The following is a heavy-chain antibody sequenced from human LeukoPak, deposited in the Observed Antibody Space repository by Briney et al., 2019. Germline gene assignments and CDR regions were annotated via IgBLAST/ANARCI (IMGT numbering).Heavy chain of an antibody. J-gene: IGHJ4*02. CDR1: GFTFSSYW. V-gene: IGHV3-7*03. CDR2: IKQDGSEK. D-gene: IGHD3-22*01. CDR3: ARETLYYDSSGYYYGGFDY. Sequence: GGSLRLSCAASGFTFSSYWMSWVRQAPGKGLEWVANIKQDGSEKYYVDSVKGRFTISRDNAKNSLYLQMNSLRAEDTAVYYCARETLYYDSSGYYYGGFDYWGQGTLVTVSS.